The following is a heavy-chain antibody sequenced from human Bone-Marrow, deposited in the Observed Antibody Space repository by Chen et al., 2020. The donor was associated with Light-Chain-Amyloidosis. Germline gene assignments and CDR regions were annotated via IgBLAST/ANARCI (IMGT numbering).Heavy chain of an antibody. CDR2: IYYSGST. J-gene: IGHJ4*02. Sequence: QLQLQESGPGLVKPSETLSLTCTVSGGSISSSSYYWGWIRQPPGKGLEWIGSIYYSGSTYYNPSLKSRVTISVDTSKHQFSLKLSSVTAADTAVYYCARRLETVTTPFDYWGQGTLVTVSS. CDR1: GGSISSSSYY. D-gene: IGHD4-17*01. V-gene: IGHV4-39*01. CDR3: ARRLETVTTPFDY.